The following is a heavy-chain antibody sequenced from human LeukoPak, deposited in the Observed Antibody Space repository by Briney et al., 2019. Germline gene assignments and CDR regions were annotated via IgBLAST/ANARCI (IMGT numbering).Heavy chain of an antibody. Sequence: SETLSLTCAVYGGSFSSYYWGWIRQPPGKGLEWIGEINHSGGTNYNPSLKSRVAVSVDTPKNQFSLKLSSVTAADTAVYYCARDSTFLGYDSSGYYGFDYWGQGTPVTVSS. CDR3: ARDSTFLGYDSSGYYGFDY. CDR2: INHSGGT. V-gene: IGHV4-34*01. CDR1: GGSFSSYY. D-gene: IGHD3-22*01. J-gene: IGHJ4*02.